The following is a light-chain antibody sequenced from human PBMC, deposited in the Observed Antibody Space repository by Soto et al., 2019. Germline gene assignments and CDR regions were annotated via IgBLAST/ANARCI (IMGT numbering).Light chain of an antibody. CDR3: SLYTSENTYV. J-gene: IGLJ1*01. Sequence: QSALTQPASVSGSPGQSITISCTGTSSDLGGYNYVSWYQQPPGTAPKLIIYEARNRPSGVPDRFSGSKSGNTASLTTSGLQAADEADYYCSLYTSENTYVFGTGTKVTVL. CDR2: EAR. V-gene: IGLV2-18*01. CDR1: SSDLGGYNY.